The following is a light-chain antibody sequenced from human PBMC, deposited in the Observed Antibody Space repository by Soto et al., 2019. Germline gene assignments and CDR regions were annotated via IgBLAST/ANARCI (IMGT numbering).Light chain of an antibody. CDR3: QKYNSALQT. J-gene: IGKJ5*01. CDR1: QGISNY. V-gene: IGKV1-27*01. CDR2: AAS. Sequence: DIQMTQSPSSLSASVGDRVTITCRASQGISNYLAWYQQKPGKVPKLLIYAASTLQSGVPSRFSGSGSGTDFTLTISSLQAEDVATYYCQKYNSALQTFGQGTRLEIK.